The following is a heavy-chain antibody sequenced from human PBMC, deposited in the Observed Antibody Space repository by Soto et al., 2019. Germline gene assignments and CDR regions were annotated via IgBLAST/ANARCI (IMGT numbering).Heavy chain of an antibody. CDR3: ARQAGAFGYYMDV. V-gene: IGHV4-34*01. CDR2: INDSGNI. Sequence: SETLSLTCAVYGGSFSGYQWTWIRQIPGKGLEWIGEINDSGNINYNPSLKSRVTILLDTPKKQISLRLSSVTAADTAVYFCARQAGAFGYYMDVWGKGPTVTVSS. D-gene: IGHD3-16*01. CDR1: GGSFSGYQ. J-gene: IGHJ6*03.